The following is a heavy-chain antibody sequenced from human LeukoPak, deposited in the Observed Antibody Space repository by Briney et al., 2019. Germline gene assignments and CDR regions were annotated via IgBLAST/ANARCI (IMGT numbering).Heavy chain of an antibody. Sequence: GASVKVSCKASGPTFTGYYMHWVRQAPGQGLKSMGWINPNSGGTTYAPKFQGRVTMTRDTSISTAYMEVSRLRSDDTAVYYCARGHATYYYDSSGYYYGNWGQGTLVTVSS. CDR3: ARGHATYYYDSSGYYYGN. CDR2: INPNSGGT. CDR1: GPTFTGYY. V-gene: IGHV1-2*02. J-gene: IGHJ4*02. D-gene: IGHD3-22*01.